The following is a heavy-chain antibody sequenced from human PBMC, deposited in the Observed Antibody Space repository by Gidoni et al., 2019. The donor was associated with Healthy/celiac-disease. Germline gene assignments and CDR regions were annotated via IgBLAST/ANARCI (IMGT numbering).Heavy chain of an antibody. CDR2: ISRSSSTI. CDR3: ASTNSGSGSYYNPKYYFDY. D-gene: IGHD3-10*01. Sequence: EVQLVESGVGLVQPGGSLRLSCAASGFTFSSYSMNWVRQAPGKGLEWVSYISRSSSTIYYADSVKGRLTISRDNAKNSLYLQMNSLRAEDTAVYYCASTNSGSGSYYNPKYYFDYWGQGTLVTVSS. V-gene: IGHV3-48*01. CDR1: GFTFSSYS. J-gene: IGHJ4*02.